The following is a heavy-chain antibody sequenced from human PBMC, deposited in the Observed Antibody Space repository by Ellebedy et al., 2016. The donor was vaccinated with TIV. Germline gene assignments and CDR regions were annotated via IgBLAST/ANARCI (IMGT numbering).Heavy chain of an antibody. J-gene: IGHJ6*02. D-gene: IGHD3-22*01. Sequence: SETLSLTXAVYGGSFSGYYWSWIRQPPGKGLEWIGEINHSGSTNYNPSLKSRVTISVDTSKNQFSLKLSSVTAADTAVYYCARGRDSSGQIYYYYYGMDVWGQGTTVTVSS. V-gene: IGHV4-34*01. CDR2: INHSGST. CDR1: GGSFSGYY. CDR3: ARGRDSSGQIYYYYYGMDV.